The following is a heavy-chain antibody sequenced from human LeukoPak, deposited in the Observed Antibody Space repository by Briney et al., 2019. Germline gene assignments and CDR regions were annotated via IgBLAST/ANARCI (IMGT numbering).Heavy chain of an antibody. V-gene: IGHV5-51*01. CDR2: VYPGDSET. Sequence: GESLKISCKASGYSFNSYWMGWVRQMPGKGLEWMGIVYPGDSETRYSPSVLGRVTISVDRSSTTTFLQWSSLEASDSGVYFCTRSYCSTGSCSRDYWGQGTLVTVSS. CDR1: GYSFNSYW. D-gene: IGHD2-15*01. J-gene: IGHJ4*02. CDR3: TRSYCSTGSCSRDY.